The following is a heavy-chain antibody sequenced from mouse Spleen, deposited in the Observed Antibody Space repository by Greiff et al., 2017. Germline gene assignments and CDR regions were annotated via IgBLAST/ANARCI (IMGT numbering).Heavy chain of an antibody. Sequence: EVKVVESGPELVKPGASVKIPCKASGYTFTDYNMDWVKQSHGKSLEWIGDINPNNGGTIYNQKFKGKATLTVDKSSSTAYMELRSLTSEDTAVYYCARGNEGLAMDYWGQGTSVTVSS. CDR1: GYTFTDYN. V-gene: IGHV1-18*01. CDR3: ARGNEGLAMDY. CDR2: INPNNGGT. J-gene: IGHJ4*01.